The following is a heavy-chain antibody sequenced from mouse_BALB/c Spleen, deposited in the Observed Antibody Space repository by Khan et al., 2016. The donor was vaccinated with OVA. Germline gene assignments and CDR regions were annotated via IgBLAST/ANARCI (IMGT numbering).Heavy chain of an antibody. CDR3: ARSLYYSDSYAMDY. D-gene: IGHD2-13*01. J-gene: IGHJ4*01. V-gene: IGHV3-2*02. CDR1: GYSITSDYA. Sequence: EVQLVESGPGLVKPSQSLSLTCTVTGYSITSDYAWNWIRQFPGNKLEWMGYISSTGSTRYNPSLKSRISITRDTSKNQFSLHLNSVTTEDTATYYCARSLYYSDSYAMDYWGQGTSVTVSS. CDR2: ISSTGST.